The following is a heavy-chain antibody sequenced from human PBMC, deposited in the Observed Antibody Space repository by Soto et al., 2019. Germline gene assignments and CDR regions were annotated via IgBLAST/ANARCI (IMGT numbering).Heavy chain of an antibody. CDR3: AREVGARNFDY. CDR1: GFTFSAYW. D-gene: IGHD1-26*01. J-gene: IGHJ4*02. Sequence: EVQLVESGGGLVQPGGSLRLSCAASGFTFSAYWMTWVRQTPGKGLEWVANIKRDGSEKYYVDSVKGRFAISRDNAKDSLYLQMVSLGVEDTAVYYCAREVGARNFDYWGRGTLVTVSS. CDR2: IKRDGSEK. V-gene: IGHV3-7*01.